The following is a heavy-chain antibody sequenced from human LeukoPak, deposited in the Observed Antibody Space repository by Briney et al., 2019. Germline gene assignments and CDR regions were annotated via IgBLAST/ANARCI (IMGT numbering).Heavy chain of an antibody. D-gene: IGHD3-10*01. Sequence: SETLSLTCTVSGGSISSYYWSWIRQPPGKGLEWIGYIYYSGSTNYNPPLKSRVTISVDTSKNQFSLKLSSVTAADTAVYYCARDTYARRGSFDYWGQGTLVTVSS. CDR2: IYYSGST. CDR3: ARDTYARRGSFDY. V-gene: IGHV4-59*01. CDR1: GGSISSYY. J-gene: IGHJ4*02.